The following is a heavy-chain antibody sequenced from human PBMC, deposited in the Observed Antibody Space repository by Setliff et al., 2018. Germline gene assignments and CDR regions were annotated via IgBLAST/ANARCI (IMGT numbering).Heavy chain of an antibody. Sequence: PSETLSLTCTVSGGSISSYYWSWIRQPAGKGLEWIGRIFPSGSTNYNPSLKSRVTISVDTSKNQFSLKLSSVTAADTAVYYCARAFTYYNFWSGYGYGMDVWGQGTTVTVSS. CDR2: IFPSGST. CDR1: GGSISSYY. J-gene: IGHJ6*02. D-gene: IGHD3-3*01. V-gene: IGHV4-4*07. CDR3: ARAFTYYNFWSGYGYGMDV.